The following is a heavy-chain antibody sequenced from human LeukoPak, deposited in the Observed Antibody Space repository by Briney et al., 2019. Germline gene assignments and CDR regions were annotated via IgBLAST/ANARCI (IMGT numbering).Heavy chain of an antibody. J-gene: IGHJ4*02. D-gene: IGHD5/OR15-5a*01. V-gene: IGHV3-30*04. CDR2: IGSDGSKK. Sequence: PGRSLRLSCVASGFIFSAHPLHWVRQSPDKGLEWVALIGSDGSKKYYADSVRGRFTVSRENSNNTLFLQMNTLRADDTAVYFCARQMTSTRLFDSWGQGTLDTVSS. CDR3: ARQMTSTRLFDS. CDR1: GFIFSAHP.